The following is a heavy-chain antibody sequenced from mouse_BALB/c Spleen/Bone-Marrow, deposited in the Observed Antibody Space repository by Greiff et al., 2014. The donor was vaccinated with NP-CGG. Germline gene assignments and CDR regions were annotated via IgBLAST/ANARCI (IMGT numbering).Heavy chain of an antibody. Sequence: VQGVESGPELVKPGASVRISCKASGYTFTSYYIHWVKQRPGQGLEWIGWIYPGNVNTKYNEKFKGKATLTADKSSSTAYMQLSSLTSEDSAVYFCARGGDGYSNAMDYWGQGTSVTVSS. CDR2: IYPGNVNT. CDR3: ARGGDGYSNAMDY. D-gene: IGHD2-3*01. CDR1: GYTFTSYY. J-gene: IGHJ4*01. V-gene: IGHV1S56*01.